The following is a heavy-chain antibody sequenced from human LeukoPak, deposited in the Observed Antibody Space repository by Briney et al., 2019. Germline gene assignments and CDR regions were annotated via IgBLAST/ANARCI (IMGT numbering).Heavy chain of an antibody. CDR3: AKWPEGAMDYFDY. CDR2: ISGDGTRT. V-gene: IGHV3-23*01. D-gene: IGHD3-16*01. Sequence: GGSLRLSCAASGFTVSSNYMTWARQAPVKGQEWVSAISGDGTRTYYADSVKGRFTISRDNSKNTLYLEMSSLRVEDTAIYYCAKWPEGAMDYFDYWGQGTLVTVSS. CDR1: GFTVSSNY. J-gene: IGHJ4*02.